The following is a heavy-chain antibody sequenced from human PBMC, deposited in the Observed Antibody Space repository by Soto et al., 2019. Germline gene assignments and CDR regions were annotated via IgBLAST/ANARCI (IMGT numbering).Heavy chain of an antibody. J-gene: IGHJ5*02. D-gene: IGHD4-17*01. V-gene: IGHV1-46*01. CDR1: GYTFTSYY. Sequence: ASVKVSCKASGYTFTSYYMHWVRQAPGQGLEWMGIINPSGGSTSYAQKFQGRVTMTRDNSKNTLYLQMNSLRAEDTAVYYCARVRYGSWFDPWGQGTLVTVSS. CDR3: ARVRYGSWFDP. CDR2: INPSGGST.